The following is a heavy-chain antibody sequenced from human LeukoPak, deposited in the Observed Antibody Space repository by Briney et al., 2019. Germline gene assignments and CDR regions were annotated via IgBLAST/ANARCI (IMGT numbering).Heavy chain of an antibody. D-gene: IGHD6-19*01. V-gene: IGHV3-7*01. CDR1: GFTCSSYW. CDR2: IKQDGSEK. CDR3: ARKPIAVAAP. Sequence: GGSLTLSCAASGFTCSSYWMNWVRQAPGKGLEWVANIKQDGSEKYYVDSVKGRFTISRDNAKNSLYLQMNSLRAEDTAVYYCARKPIAVAAPWGQGTLVTVSS. J-gene: IGHJ5*02.